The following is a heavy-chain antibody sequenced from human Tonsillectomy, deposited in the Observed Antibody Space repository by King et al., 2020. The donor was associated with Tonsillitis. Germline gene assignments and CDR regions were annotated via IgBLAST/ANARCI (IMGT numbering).Heavy chain of an antibody. Sequence: VQLVESGGGLVKPGGSLRLSCAASGFTFSSYSMNWVRQAPGKGLEWVSSISESSSYIYYADSVKGRFTISRDNAKNSLYLQMNSLRAEDTAVYYCAREDSSRPLDYWGQGTLVTVSS. V-gene: IGHV3-21*01. CDR3: AREDSSRPLDY. CDR2: ISESSSYI. J-gene: IGHJ4*02. CDR1: GFTFSSYS. D-gene: IGHD6-13*01.